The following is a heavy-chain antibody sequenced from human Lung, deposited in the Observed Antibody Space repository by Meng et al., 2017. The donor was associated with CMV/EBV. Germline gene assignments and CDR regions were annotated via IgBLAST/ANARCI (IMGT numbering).Heavy chain of an antibody. Sequence: VRLGLAGSEVKRPGADSKVSCKASGYPFTGYYMHWLRQAPGQGLEWVGRITPSSGGTTYAQKFQGRVTMTRDTSISTAYMELSSLRSDDAAIYYCVRANLGSADYWGQGTLVTVSS. D-gene: IGHD7-27*01. V-gene: IGHV1-2*06. CDR2: ITPSSGGT. CDR3: VRANLGSADY. J-gene: IGHJ4*02. CDR1: GYPFTGYY.